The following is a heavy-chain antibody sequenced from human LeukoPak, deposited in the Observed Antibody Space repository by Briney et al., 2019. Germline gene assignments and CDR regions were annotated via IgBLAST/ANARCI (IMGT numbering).Heavy chain of an antibody. Sequence: ASVKVSCKASGGTFSSYAISWVRQAPGQGLEWMGGIIPIFGTANYAQKFQGRVTITTDESTSTAYMELSSLRSEDTAVYYCARGYCSSTSCYKGLDYWGQGTLVTVSS. D-gene: IGHD2-2*02. J-gene: IGHJ4*02. CDR2: IIPIFGTA. CDR1: GGTFSSYA. V-gene: IGHV1-69*05. CDR3: ARGYCSSTSCYKGLDY.